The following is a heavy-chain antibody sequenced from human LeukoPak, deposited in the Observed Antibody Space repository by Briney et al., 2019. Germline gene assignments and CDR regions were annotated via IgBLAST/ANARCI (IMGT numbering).Heavy chain of an antibody. CDR1: GYTFTFYY. V-gene: IGHV1-2*02. J-gene: IGHJ4*02. CDR2: INPNNGGT. Sequence: GASVTVSFTASGYTFTFYYMHWVRQAPGQGREWMGWINPNNGGTNYAQKFQGRVTITSDTSISTAYMELSRLRSDDTAVYYCARGQQWLAQDYWGQGTLVTVSS. CDR3: ARGQQWLAQDY. D-gene: IGHD6-19*01.